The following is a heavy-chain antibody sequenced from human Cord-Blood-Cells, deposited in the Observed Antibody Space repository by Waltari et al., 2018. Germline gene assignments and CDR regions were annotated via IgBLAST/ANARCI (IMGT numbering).Heavy chain of an antibody. Sequence: QVQLVQSGAEVKKPGASVKVSCKASGYTFTGYYMHWVRQAPGQGLEWMGWINPNSGGTNDAQKFQGRVTMTRDTSISTAYMELSRLRSDDTAVYYCARGPSPGGSWDYWGQGTLVTVSS. CDR2: INPNSGGT. CDR3: ARGPSPGGSWDY. J-gene: IGHJ4*02. D-gene: IGHD1-26*01. CDR1: GYTFTGYY. V-gene: IGHV1-2*02.